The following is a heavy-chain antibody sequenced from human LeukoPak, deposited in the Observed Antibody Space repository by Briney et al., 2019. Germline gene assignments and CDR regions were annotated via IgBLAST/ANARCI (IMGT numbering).Heavy chain of an antibody. J-gene: IGHJ3*02. CDR3: ARYTREAFDS. Sequence: PGRSLRLSCAASGFTFDDYAMHWVRQAPGKGLEWVSGISWNSGSIGYADSVKGRFTISRDNAKNSLYLQMNSLRAEDTALYYCARYTREAFDSRGQGTMVTVSS. CDR2: ISWNSGSI. V-gene: IGHV3-9*01. D-gene: IGHD2-2*02. CDR1: GFTFDDYA.